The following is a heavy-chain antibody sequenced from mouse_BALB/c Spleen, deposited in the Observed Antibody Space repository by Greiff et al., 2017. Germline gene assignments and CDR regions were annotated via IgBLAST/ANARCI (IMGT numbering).Heavy chain of an antibody. J-gene: IGHJ2*01. Sequence: QVQLQQSGAELVRPGTSVKVSCKASGYAFTNYLIEWVKQRPGQGLEWIGVINPGSGGTNYNEKFKGKATLTADKSSSTAYMQLSSLTSDDSAVYFCARSITAVVAGYYFDYWGQGTTLTVSS. CDR3: ARSITAVVAGYYFDY. CDR2: INPGSGGT. D-gene: IGHD1-1*01. V-gene: IGHV1-54*03. CDR1: GYAFTNYL.